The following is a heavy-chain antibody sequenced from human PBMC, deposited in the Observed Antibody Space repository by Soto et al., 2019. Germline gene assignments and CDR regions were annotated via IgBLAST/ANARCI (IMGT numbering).Heavy chain of an antibody. CDR2: INPSGGST. CDR1: GYTXNSYY. CDR3: ARDVDYTDGMDV. J-gene: IGHJ6*02. V-gene: IGHV1-46*02. D-gene: IGHD4-4*01. Sequence: SXKVSYKASGYTXNSYYRPLVRQAPGQGLEWIGIINPSGGSTSYAQKFQGRVTMTRDTSTSTVYIEMSSLRSEDTAVYYCARDVDYTDGMDVWGQGTTVTVSS.